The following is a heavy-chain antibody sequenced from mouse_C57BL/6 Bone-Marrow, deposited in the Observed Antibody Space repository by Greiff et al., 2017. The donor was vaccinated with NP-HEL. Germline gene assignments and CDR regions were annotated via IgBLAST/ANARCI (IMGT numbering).Heavy chain of an antibody. D-gene: IGHD1-1*01. CDR3: AMITTVVEAY. CDR2: IHPNSGST. V-gene: IGHV1-64*01. Sequence: VQLQQPGAELVKPGASVKLSCKASGYTFTSYWMHWVKQRPGQGLEWIGMIHPNSGSTNYNEKFKSKATLTVDESSSTAYMQLSSLTSEDSAVYYCAMITTVVEAYWGQGTLVTVSA. J-gene: IGHJ3*01. CDR1: GYTFTSYW.